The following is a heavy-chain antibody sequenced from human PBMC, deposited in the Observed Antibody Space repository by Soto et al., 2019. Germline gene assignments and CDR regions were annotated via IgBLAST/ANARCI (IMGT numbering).Heavy chain of an antibody. CDR2: INHSGST. V-gene: IGHV4-34*01. CDR3: ARGLRFSWGTAYGMDV. J-gene: IGHJ6*02. CDR1: GGSFSGYY. D-gene: IGHD4-17*01. Sequence: QVQLQQWGAGLLKPSETLSLTCAVYGGSFSGYYWSWIRQPPGKGLEWIGEINHSGSTNYNPSLKSRVNISVDTSKNQFSLKLSSVTAADKAVYYCARGLRFSWGTAYGMDVWGQGTTVTVSS.